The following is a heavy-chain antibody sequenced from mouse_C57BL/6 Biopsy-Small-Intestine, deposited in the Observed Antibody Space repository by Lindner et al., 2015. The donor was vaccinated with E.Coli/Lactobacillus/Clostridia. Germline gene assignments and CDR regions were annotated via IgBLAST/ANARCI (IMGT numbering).Heavy chain of an antibody. V-gene: IGHV1-62-2*01. D-gene: IGHD2-1*01. CDR2: FYPGSGTI. J-gene: IGHJ2*01. Sequence: VQLQESGAELVKPGASVKLSCKASGYTFTEYTIHWVKQRSGQGLEWIGWFYPGSGTIKYNEKFKDKATLTADKSSRTVYMELSRLTSEDSAVYFCARHEEGIYYGNYYFDYWGQGTTLTVS. CDR1: GYTFTEYT. CDR3: ARHEEGIYYGNYYFDY.